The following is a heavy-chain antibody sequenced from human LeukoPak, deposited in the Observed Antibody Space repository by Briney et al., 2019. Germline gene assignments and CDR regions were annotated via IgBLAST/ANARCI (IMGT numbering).Heavy chain of an antibody. V-gene: IGHV3-74*01. CDR1: GFTFSSYW. J-gene: IGHJ4*02. Sequence: QPGGSLRLSCAATGFTFSSYWMHWVRQAPGKGLVWVSRINSDGSTITHADSVKGRFTISRDNAKNTLYLQMNSLRAEDTAVYYCARVTVSSSEVIFDYWGQGSLVTVSS. CDR3: ARVTVSSSEVIFDY. CDR2: INSDGSTI. D-gene: IGHD1-20*01.